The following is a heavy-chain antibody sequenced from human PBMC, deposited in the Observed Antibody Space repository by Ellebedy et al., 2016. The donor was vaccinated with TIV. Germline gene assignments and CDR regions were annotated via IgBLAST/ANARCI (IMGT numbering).Heavy chain of an antibody. CDR3: ARDDPSGWLDP. CDR1: GGPISSYY. Sequence: MPSETLSLTCTVSGGPISSYYWSWIRQPPGKGLEWVGYIYYSGSTNYNPSLKSRVTISIDTSKNQFSLRLTSVTAADTAVYYCARDDPSGWLDPWGQGTLITVSS. V-gene: IGHV4-59*01. CDR2: IYYSGST. D-gene: IGHD3-10*01. J-gene: IGHJ5*02.